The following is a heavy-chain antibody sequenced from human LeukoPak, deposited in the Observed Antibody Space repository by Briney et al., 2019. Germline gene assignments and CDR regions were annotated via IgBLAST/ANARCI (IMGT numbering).Heavy chain of an antibody. D-gene: IGHD2-2*01. Sequence: PSETLSLTCAVYGGSFSGYYWSWIRQPPGKGLEWIGEINHSGSTNYNPSLKSRVTISVDTSKNQFSLKLSSVTAADTAVYYCXXXXXXYCSSTSCPNWFDPWGQGTLVTVSS. CDR2: INHSGST. CDR3: XXXXXXYCSSTSCPNWFDP. V-gene: IGHV4-34*01. J-gene: IGHJ5*02. CDR1: GGSFSGYY.